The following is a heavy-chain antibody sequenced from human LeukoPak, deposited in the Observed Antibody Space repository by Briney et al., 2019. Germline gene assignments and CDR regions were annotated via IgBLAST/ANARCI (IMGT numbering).Heavy chain of an antibody. V-gene: IGHV1-18*01. CDR2: ISAYNGNT. CDR1: GYTFTSYG. J-gene: IGHJ4*02. D-gene: IGHD3-16*02. Sequence: GASLNVSCTASGYTFTSYGISWVRQAPGQGLEWMGWISAYNGNTNYAQKLQGRVTMTTDTSTSTAYMELRSLRSDDTAVYYCARGSDDYVWGSYRSPSPFDYWGQGTLVTVSS. CDR3: ARGSDDYVWGSYRSPSPFDY.